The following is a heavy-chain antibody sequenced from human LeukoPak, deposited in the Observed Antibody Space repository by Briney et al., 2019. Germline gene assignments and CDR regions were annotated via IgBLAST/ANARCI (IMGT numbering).Heavy chain of an antibody. CDR3: ARRLYGGRSLVYFDH. J-gene: IGHJ4*02. Sequence: GESLKISCQASGYNFTTHWIGWVRQMPGRGLDCLGIIYPGDSETKYSPSFLGQVTMSADRSTNTTYLQWNSLKASDTAMYYCARRLYGGRSLVYFDHWGRGTQVTVSS. CDR2: IYPGDSET. D-gene: IGHD2-15*01. CDR1: GYNFTTHW. V-gene: IGHV5-51*01.